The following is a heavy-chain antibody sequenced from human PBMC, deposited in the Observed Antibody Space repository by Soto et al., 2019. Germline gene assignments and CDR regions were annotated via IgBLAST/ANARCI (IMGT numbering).Heavy chain of an antibody. V-gene: IGHV3-30*18. CDR3: TKESDHHYSTSKWGFDS. CDR1: GFTFGVFG. Sequence: QVQLVESGGGVVQPGRSLRLSCAASGFTFGVFGMHWVRQAPGKGLEWVAVISNDGSVDYFADSVKGRFAISRDNSQNTLWLQMDSLRPEDTAVYYCTKESDHHYSTSKWGFDSWGQGTLVTVSS. CDR2: ISNDGSVD. J-gene: IGHJ4*02. D-gene: IGHD1-26*01.